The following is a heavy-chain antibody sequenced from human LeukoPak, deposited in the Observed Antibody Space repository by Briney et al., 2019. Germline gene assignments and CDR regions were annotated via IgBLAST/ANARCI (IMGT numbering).Heavy chain of an antibody. V-gene: IGHV1-2*02. Sequence: ASVKVSCKASGYTFTGYYMHWVRQAPGQGLEWMGWINPNSGGTNYAQKFQGRVTMTRDTSISTAYMELSRLRSDDTAVYYCATSRRGYSYYYFDYWGQGTLATVSS. CDR2: INPNSGGT. CDR1: GYTFTGYY. D-gene: IGHD5-18*01. CDR3: ATSRRGYSYYYFDY. J-gene: IGHJ4*02.